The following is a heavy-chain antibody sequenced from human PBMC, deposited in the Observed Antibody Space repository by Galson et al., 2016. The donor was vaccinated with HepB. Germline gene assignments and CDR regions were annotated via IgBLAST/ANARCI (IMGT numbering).Heavy chain of an antibody. J-gene: IGHJ6*02. Sequence: SLRLSCAASGFGFSDYYMTWIRQAPGKGLEWVSYISGSYGNSNYANSVKGRFTISRDNARNSLFLQMSGLRAEDTAQYYCAKSRLRFLGWGTHGMDVWGQGTTVTVSS. V-gene: IGHV3-11*06. CDR2: ISGSYGNS. CDR3: AKSRLRFLGWGTHGMDV. D-gene: IGHD3-3*01. CDR1: GFGFSDYY.